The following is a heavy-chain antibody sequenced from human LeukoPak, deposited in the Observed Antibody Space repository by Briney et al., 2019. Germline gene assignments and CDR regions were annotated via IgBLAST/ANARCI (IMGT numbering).Heavy chain of an antibody. J-gene: IGHJ4*02. CDR1: GYTFTSYD. V-gene: IGHV1-8*02. CDR3: ARALRVGRYSADY. Sequence: ASVKVSCKASGYTFTSYDINWVRQATGQGPEWMGWMNPNSGNTGYAQKFQGRVTMTRNNPISTAYMELSSLRSEDTAVYYCARALRVGRYSADYWGQGTLVTVSS. CDR2: MNPNSGNT. D-gene: IGHD2-15*01.